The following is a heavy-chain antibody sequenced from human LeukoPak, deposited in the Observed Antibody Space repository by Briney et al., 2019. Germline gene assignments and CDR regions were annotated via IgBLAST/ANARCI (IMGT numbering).Heavy chain of an antibody. V-gene: IGHV4-39*07. CDR1: GGSISSSSYY. J-gene: IGHJ5*02. CDR2: IYHSGST. D-gene: IGHD1-26*01. Sequence: SETLSLTCTVSGGSISSSSYYWGWIRQPPGTGLEWIGSIYHSGSTCYNPSLKSRVTILVDMSKNQFSLKLSSVTAADTAVYYCARDPQTSGAGLSHWFDPWGQGTLVTVSS. CDR3: ARDPQTSGAGLSHWFDP.